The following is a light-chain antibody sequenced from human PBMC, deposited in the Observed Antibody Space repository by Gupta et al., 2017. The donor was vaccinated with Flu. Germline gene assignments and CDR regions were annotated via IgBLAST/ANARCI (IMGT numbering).Light chain of an antibody. CDR1: QTISSW. Sequence: PSTLSASVGDRVTITCRASQTISSWLAWYQQKPGKAPKRLIYKASSLESGVPSRFSGSGSGTDFTLTISSLQPDDFATYYCQQYDSYSWTFGQGTKVEIK. J-gene: IGKJ1*01. V-gene: IGKV1-5*03. CDR2: KAS. CDR3: QQYDSYSWT.